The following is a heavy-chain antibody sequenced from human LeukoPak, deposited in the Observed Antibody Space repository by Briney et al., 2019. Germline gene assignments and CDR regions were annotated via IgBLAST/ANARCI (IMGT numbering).Heavy chain of an antibody. CDR3: ARVGSSGWYVHPTLDY. V-gene: IGHV1-2*02. D-gene: IGHD6-19*01. CDR1: GYTFTGYY. Sequence: ASVKVSCKASGYTFTGYYMHWVRQAPGQGLEWMGWINPNSGDTNYAQKFQGRVTVTRDTSISTAYMELSRLRFDDTAVYYCARVGSSGWYVHPTLDYWGQGTLLTVSS. J-gene: IGHJ4*02. CDR2: INPNSGDT.